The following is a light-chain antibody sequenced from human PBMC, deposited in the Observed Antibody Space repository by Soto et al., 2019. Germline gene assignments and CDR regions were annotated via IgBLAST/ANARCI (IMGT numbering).Light chain of an antibody. J-gene: IGKJ2*01. CDR2: GSS. CDR1: QSVSNNY. CDR3: HQYGSSPPYT. Sequence: EVVLTQSPGTLSLSPGESATLSCRASQSVSNNYFAWYQQKPGQAPRLLIFGSSARDTGIPDRFSGSGSGTDFTLTISRLEPEDFAVYYCHQYGSSPPYTFGQGTKLEIK. V-gene: IGKV3-20*01.